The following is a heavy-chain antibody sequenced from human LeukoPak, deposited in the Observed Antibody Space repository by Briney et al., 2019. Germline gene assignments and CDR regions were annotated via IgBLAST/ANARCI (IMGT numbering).Heavy chain of an antibody. CDR1: GFTFTSSA. V-gene: IGHV1-58*01. CDR2: IVVGSGNT. D-gene: IGHD6-19*01. CDR3: ARHSSGWPYYFDY. Sequence: ASVKVSCKASGFTFTSSAVQWVRQARGQRLEWIGWIVVGSGNTNYAQKFQERVTITRDMSTSTAYMELSSLRSDDTAVYYCARHSSGWPYYFDYWGQGTPVTVSS. J-gene: IGHJ4*02.